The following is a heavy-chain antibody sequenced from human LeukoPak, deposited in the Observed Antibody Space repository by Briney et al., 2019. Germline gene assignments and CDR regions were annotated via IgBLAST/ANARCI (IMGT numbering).Heavy chain of an antibody. CDR3: ARSNSGSYYHFDY. CDR1: GYTFTNYG. V-gene: IGHV1-18*01. CDR2: ISTYNDNA. J-gene: IGHJ4*02. D-gene: IGHD1-26*01. Sequence: ASVKVSCKASGYTFTNYGITWVRQAPGQGLEWMGWISTYNDNANYAQKFQGRVTMSTDTSTSTAYMELRGLTSDDTAVYYCARSNSGSYYHFDYWGQGTLVTVSS.